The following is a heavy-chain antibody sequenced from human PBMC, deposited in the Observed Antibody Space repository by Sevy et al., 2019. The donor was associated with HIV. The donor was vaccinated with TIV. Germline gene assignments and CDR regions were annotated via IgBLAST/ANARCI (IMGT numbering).Heavy chain of an antibody. D-gene: IGHD3-10*01. CDR3: ARDGKDVITMVRGVNFGAYNWFDP. CDR2: IWFDGSNQ. Sequence: GGSLRLSCAASGFTFGSYGMHWVRQAPGKGLEWVAVIWFDGSNQYYGDSVKGRFTISRDNSKNTVYLHMNSLRAEDTAVYYCARDGKDVITMVRGVNFGAYNWFDPWGQGTLVTVSS. J-gene: IGHJ5*02. CDR1: GFTFGSYG. V-gene: IGHV3-30*19.